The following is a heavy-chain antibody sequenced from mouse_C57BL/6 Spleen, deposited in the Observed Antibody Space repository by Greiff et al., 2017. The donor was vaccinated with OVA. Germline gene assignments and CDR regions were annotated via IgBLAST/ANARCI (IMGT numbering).Heavy chain of an antibody. CDR2: ISSGGSYT. J-gene: IGHJ3*01. Sequence: VQLQQSGGDLVKPGGSLKLSCAASGFTFSSYGMSWVRQTPDKRLEWVATISSGGSYTFYPDSVKGRFTISRDNAKNTLYLQMSSLKSEDTAMYYCARHGSSSFAYWGQGTLVTVSA. CDR1: GFTFSSYG. D-gene: IGHD1-1*01. CDR3: ARHGSSSFAY. V-gene: IGHV5-6*01.